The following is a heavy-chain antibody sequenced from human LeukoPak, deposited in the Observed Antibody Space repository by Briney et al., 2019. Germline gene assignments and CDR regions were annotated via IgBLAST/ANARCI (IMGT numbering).Heavy chain of an antibody. J-gene: IGHJ4*02. Sequence: SETLSLTCAVYGGSFSGYYWSWIRQPPGKGLEWIGEINHSGSTNYNPSLKSRVTISVDTSKNQFSLKLSSVSAADTAVYYCARRRIGAPEGYWGQGTLVTVSS. CDR2: INHSGST. D-gene: IGHD1-14*01. V-gene: IGHV4-34*01. CDR3: ARRRIGAPEGY. CDR1: GGSFSGYY.